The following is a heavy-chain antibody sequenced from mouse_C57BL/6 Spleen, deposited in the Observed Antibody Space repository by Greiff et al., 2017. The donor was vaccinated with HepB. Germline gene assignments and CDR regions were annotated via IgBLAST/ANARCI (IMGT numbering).Heavy chain of an antibody. D-gene: IGHD2-4*01. V-gene: IGHV1-82*01. CDR1: GYAFSSSW. J-gene: IGHJ3*01. CDR2: IYPGDGDT. Sequence: QVQLQQSGPELVKPGASVKISCKASGYAFSSSWMNWVKQRPGKGLEWIGRIYPGDGDTNYNGKFKGKATLTADKSSSTAYMQLSSLTSEDSAVYFCARSGICYDYDWFAYWGQGTLVTVSA. CDR3: ARSGICYDYDWFAY.